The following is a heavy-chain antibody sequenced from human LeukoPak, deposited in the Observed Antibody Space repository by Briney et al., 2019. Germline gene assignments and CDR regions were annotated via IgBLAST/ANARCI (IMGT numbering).Heavy chain of an antibody. D-gene: IGHD2-15*01. J-gene: IGHJ4*01. V-gene: IGHV3-7*01. Sequence: GGSLRLSCVASGFTIDSFYMSWVRQAPGKGLEGVANIDEGGKDRYYADSVKGRFTISRDNTKNSVFLEMTSLRVEDTATYFCARASPGVVFNYFDYWGQGALVPVSS. CDR2: IDEGGKDR. CDR3: ARASPGVVFNYFDY. CDR1: GFTIDSFY.